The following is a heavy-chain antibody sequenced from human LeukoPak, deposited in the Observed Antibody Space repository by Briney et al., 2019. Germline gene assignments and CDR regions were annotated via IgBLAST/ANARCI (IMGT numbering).Heavy chain of an antibody. V-gene: IGHV3-23*01. J-gene: IGHJ4*02. Sequence: PGRSLRLSCAASGFTFSSYAMSWVRQAPGKGLEWVSAISGSGGSTYYADSVKGRFTISRDNSKNTLYLQMNSLRAEDTAVYYCAKDRIAALHPRGFDYWGQGTLVTVSS. CDR1: GFTFSSYA. CDR2: ISGSGGST. CDR3: AKDRIAALHPRGFDY. D-gene: IGHD6-6*01.